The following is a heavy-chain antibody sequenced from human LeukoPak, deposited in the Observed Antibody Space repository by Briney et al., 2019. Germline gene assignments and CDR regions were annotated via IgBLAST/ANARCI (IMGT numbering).Heavy chain of an antibody. J-gene: IGHJ4*02. CDR1: GFTFKTYE. Sequence: GGSLRLSCAASGFTFKTYEMNWVRQAPGKGLEWISYISSSSSGSTIYYADSVKGRFTISRDNAKNSLYLQMNSLRAEDTAVYYCARTPYGMGSDYWGQGTLVTVSS. CDR2: ISSSSSGSTI. CDR3: ARTPYGMGSDY. D-gene: IGHD3-10*01. V-gene: IGHV3-48*03.